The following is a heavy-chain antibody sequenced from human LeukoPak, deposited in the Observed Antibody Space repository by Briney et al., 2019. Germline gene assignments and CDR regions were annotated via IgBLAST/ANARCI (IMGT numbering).Heavy chain of an antibody. CDR3: ARLTSSSGRYRTPYYYYYGMDV. CDR2: IYYSGST. V-gene: IGHV4-59*01. Sequence: SETLSLTCTGSGGSISSYYWSWIRQPPGKGLEWIGYIYYSGSTNYNPSLKSRVTISVDTSKNKFSLKLSSVSAADTAVYYWARLTSSSGRYRTPYYYYYGMDVWGQGTTVTVSS. J-gene: IGHJ6*02. D-gene: IGHD6-19*01. CDR1: GGSISSYY.